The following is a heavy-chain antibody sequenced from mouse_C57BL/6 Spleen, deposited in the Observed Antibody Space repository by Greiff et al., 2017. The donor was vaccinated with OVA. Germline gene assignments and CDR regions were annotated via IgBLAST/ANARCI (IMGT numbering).Heavy chain of an antibody. CDR3: ASGDGNYVFDY. Sequence: QVQLQQPGAELVRPGSSVQLSCKASGYTFTSYWMDWVKQRPGQGLEWIGNIYPSDSETHYNQKFKDKATLTVDKSSSTAYMQLSSLTSEDSAVYYCASGDGNYVFDYWGQGTTLTVSS. J-gene: IGHJ2*01. CDR1: GYTFTSYW. CDR2: IYPSDSET. D-gene: IGHD2-1*01. V-gene: IGHV1-61*01.